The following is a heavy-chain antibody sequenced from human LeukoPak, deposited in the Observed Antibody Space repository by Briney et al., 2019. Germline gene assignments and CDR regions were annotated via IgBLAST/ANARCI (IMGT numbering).Heavy chain of an antibody. V-gene: IGHV4-4*07. CDR3: ARGPPPDFDY. CDR2: IHPSGST. CDR1: GDSISSYY. Sequence: KTSETLSLTCTVSGDSISSYYWSWIRQPAGKGREWIGRIHPSGSTNYNPSLKSRVTLSVDTSKNQFSLKLSSVTAADTAVYYCARGPPPDFDYWGRGTLVTVSS. J-gene: IGHJ4*02.